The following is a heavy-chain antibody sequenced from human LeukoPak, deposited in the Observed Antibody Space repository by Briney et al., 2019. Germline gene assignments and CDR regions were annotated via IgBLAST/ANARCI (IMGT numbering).Heavy chain of an antibody. CDR3: ARTQELIPAYWYFDL. Sequence: KASETLSLTCSVSGGSITSSTYHWGWIRQSPGKGLEWIGNIYSSGSTYYNPSLKSRVTISVDTSKNHVSLRLNSVTAADTAVFYCARTQELIPAYWYFDLWGRGTLVTVSS. D-gene: IGHD1-1*01. CDR2: IYSSGST. J-gene: IGHJ2*01. V-gene: IGHV4-39*02. CDR1: GGSITSSTYH.